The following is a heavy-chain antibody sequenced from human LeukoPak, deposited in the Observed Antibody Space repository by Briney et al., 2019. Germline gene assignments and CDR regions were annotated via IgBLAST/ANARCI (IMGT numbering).Heavy chain of an antibody. V-gene: IGHV4-38-2*01. D-gene: IGHD4-23*01. CDR1: GYSISSGYY. CDR2: LYHTGST. Sequence: PSETLSLTCAVSGYSISSGYYWVWIRQPPGKGLEWIGSLYHTGSTYYNPSLKSRVTISPDTSKNHFSLKVTSVTAADTAVYYCARHMTTVVTPADCWGQGALVTVSS. J-gene: IGHJ4*02. CDR3: ARHMTTVVTPADC.